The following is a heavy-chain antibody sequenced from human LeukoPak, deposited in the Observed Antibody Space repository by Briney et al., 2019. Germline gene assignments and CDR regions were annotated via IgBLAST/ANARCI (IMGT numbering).Heavy chain of an antibody. V-gene: IGHV3-20*04. CDR1: GFTFDDYG. Sequence: GGSLRLSCAASGFTFDDYGMTWVRQTPGKGLEWVSTINWNGGSTAYADSVKGRFTISRDNTKNSLYLQMNSLRAEDAAVYYCAKEDCSGGRCYSLHYWGQGTLVTVSS. CDR3: AKEDCSGGRCYSLHY. CDR2: INWNGGST. J-gene: IGHJ4*02. D-gene: IGHD2-15*01.